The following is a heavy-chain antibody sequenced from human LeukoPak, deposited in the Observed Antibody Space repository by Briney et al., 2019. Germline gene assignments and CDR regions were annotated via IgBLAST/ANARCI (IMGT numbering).Heavy chain of an antibody. V-gene: IGHV3-30*03. D-gene: IGHD1-26*01. CDR3: ARDRRGELLSTPFDY. J-gene: IGHJ4*02. CDR2: ISYDGSNK. Sequence: GGSLRLSCAASGFTFSSYGMHWVRQAPGKGLEWVAVISYDGSNKYYADSVKGRFTISRDNSKNTLYLQMNSLRAEDTAVYYCARDRRGELLSTPFDYWGQGTLVTVSS. CDR1: GFTFSSYG.